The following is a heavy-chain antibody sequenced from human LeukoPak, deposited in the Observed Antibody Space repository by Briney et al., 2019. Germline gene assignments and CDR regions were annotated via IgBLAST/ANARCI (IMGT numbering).Heavy chain of an antibody. CDR2: INQDGSQG. CDR1: EFSFSSYW. J-gene: IGHJ4*02. D-gene: IGHD2-15*01. V-gene: IGHV3-7*05. CDR3: ARLYCTRGSCSSYYDY. Sequence: GGSLRLSCAASEFSFSSYWMTWVRQPPGKGLEWVANINQDGSQGLYVDSVKGRFTISRDNAKNSLNLQMNSLRAEDTAVYYCARLYCTRGSCSSYYDYWGQGTLVTVSS.